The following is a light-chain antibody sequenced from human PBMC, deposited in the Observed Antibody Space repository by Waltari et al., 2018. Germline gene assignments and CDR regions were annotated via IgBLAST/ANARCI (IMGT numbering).Light chain of an antibody. CDR2: GSP. J-gene: IGLJ3*02. V-gene: IGLV1-40*01. Sequence: QSVLTQPPSVSGAPGQRVTVSCTGTNSNIGAGYDVHWYQQFPGTAPKLLIYGSPTRPSGVPDRFSGSKSGTSAALAITGLQTEDEADYYCQSYDISLSGFWVFGGGTKLTVL. CDR3: QSYDISLSGFWV. CDR1: NSNIGAGYD.